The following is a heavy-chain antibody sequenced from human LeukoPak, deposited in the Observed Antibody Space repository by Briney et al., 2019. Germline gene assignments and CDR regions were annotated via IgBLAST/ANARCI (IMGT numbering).Heavy chain of an antibody. CDR1: GFTFTGYD. V-gene: IGHV1-2*02. J-gene: IGHJ4*02. Sequence: ASVKLSCKASGFTFTGYDIHWVRQAPGQGLEWMGWVNPNNGGTNYAQMFQGRVTMTRDTSISTAYMELSRLKSDDTAVYYCARDSYGGNWSLGYWGQGTLVTVSS. CDR3: ARDSYGGNWSLGY. CDR2: VNPNNGGT. D-gene: IGHD4-23*01.